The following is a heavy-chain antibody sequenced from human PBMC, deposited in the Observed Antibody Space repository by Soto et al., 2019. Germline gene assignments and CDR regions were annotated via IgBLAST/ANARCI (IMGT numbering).Heavy chain of an antibody. V-gene: IGHV3-74*01. J-gene: IGHJ6*02. CDR3: ARRREGYYYGLDV. CDR1: RFTFSSYW. CDR2: INSDGSST. Sequence: GESLRLSCAASRFTFSSYWMYWVRQAPGKGLVWVSRINSDGSSTRYADSVKGRFSISRDNSKSTLYLQMNTLRAEDTAVYYCARRREGYYYGLDVWGQGTTVTVSS. D-gene: IGHD1-26*01.